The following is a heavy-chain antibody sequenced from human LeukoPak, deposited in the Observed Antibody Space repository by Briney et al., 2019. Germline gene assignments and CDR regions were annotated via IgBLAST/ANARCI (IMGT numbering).Heavy chain of an antibody. Sequence: GGSLRLSCTASGFPFSSHAMRWVRQAPGKGPEWLALISFDDSEFYADSVKGRFTISRDNSKNTLFLQLNSLRREDTAVYFCAREEEGELPDYWGQGTLVTVSS. CDR3: AREEEGELPDY. CDR2: ISFDDSE. J-gene: IGHJ4*02. V-gene: IGHV3-30*01. D-gene: IGHD1-26*01. CDR1: GFPFSSHA.